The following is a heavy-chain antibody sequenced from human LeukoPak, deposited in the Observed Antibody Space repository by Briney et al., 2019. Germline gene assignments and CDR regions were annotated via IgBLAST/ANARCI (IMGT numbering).Heavy chain of an antibody. Sequence: PGGSLRLSCAASGFTFSSYGMHGVRQAPGKGREWVAVIWYDGSNKYYADSVKGRFTISRDNSKNTLYLQMNSLRAEDTAVYYCARDSWSLDYWGQGTLVTVSS. CDR2: IWYDGSNK. V-gene: IGHV3-33*01. CDR3: ARDSWSLDY. D-gene: IGHD6-13*01. CDR1: GFTFSSYG. J-gene: IGHJ4*02.